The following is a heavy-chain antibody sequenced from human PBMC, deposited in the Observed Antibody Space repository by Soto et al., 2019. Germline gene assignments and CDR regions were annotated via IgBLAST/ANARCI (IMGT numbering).Heavy chain of an antibody. D-gene: IGHD6-19*01. CDR3: AKIDKFNPQSSGWANRFDY. CDR1: GFTFSNYG. J-gene: IGHJ4*02. V-gene: IGHV3-23*01. CDR2: MSRDGGVT. Sequence: EVQLLESGGGLVQPGGSLRLSCAASGFTFSNYGMTWVRQAPGKGLEWVSGMSRDGGVTDYTDSVKGRFTISRDISKNTLYLQTNSLRAEDTAVYYCAKIDKFNPQSSGWANRFDYWGQGTLVTVSS.